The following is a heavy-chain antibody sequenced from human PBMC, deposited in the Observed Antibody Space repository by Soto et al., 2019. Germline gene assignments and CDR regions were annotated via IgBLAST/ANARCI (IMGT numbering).Heavy chain of an antibody. CDR3: ARDQYYYDSSGSPEGMDV. CDR1: GFTFSSYG. Sequence: LRLSCAASGFTFSSYGMHWVRQAPGKGLEWVAVIWYDGSNKYYADSVEGRFTISRDNSKNTLYLQMNSLRAEDTAVYYCARDQYYYDSSGSPEGMDVWGQGTTVTVSS. V-gene: IGHV3-33*01. CDR2: IWYDGSNK. D-gene: IGHD3-22*01. J-gene: IGHJ6*02.